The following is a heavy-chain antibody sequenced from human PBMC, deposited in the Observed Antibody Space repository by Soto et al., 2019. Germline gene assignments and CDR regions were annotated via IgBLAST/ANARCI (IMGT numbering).Heavy chain of an antibody. CDR1: GGSISSYY. J-gene: IGHJ4*02. Sequence: SETLSLTCTVSGGSISSYYLSWIRQPPGKGLEWIGYIYYSGSTNYNPSLKSRVTISVDTSKNQFSLKLSSVTAADTAVYYCARTGRLGADYWGQGTLVTVSS. CDR3: ARTGRLGADY. CDR2: IYYSGST. D-gene: IGHD3-9*01. V-gene: IGHV4-59*01.